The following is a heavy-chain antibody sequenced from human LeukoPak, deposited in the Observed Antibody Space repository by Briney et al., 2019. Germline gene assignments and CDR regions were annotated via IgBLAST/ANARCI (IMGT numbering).Heavy chain of an antibody. V-gene: IGHV1-2*02. Sequence: ASVKVSFKASGYTYTGYYMDWVRQAPGQGLEWMGWINPNSGGTNYSQKFQGRVTMTRDTSISTAYMELSRLRSDDTAVYYCARGRLTDLTIAARPEWFDPWGQGTLVTVSS. CDR1: GYTYTGYY. D-gene: IGHD6-6*01. CDR3: ARGRLTDLTIAARPEWFDP. CDR2: INPNSGGT. J-gene: IGHJ5*02.